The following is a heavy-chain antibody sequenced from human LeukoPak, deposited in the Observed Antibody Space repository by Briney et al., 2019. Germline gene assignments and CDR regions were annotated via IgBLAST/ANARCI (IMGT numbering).Heavy chain of an antibody. V-gene: IGHV1-69*05. CDR3: GREGGSYDMLTGYHY. Sequence: SVKVSCKASGGTFTSYAISWVRQAPGQGLEWMGGIIPIFGTANYAQKFQGRVTITTDEYTSKTYMELYSLRSEDAAASVCGREGGSYDMLTGYHYWGQGTLVTVSS. CDR1: GGTFTSYA. CDR2: IIPIFGTA. J-gene: IGHJ4*02. D-gene: IGHD3-9*01.